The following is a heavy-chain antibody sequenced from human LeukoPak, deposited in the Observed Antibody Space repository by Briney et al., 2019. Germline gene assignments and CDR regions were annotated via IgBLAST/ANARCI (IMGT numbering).Heavy chain of an antibody. V-gene: IGHV4-4*07. J-gene: IGHJ4*02. CDR2: IYTSGST. Sequence: SETLSLTCTVSGGSISSYYWSWIRQPAGKGLEWIGRIYTSGSTNYNPSLKSRVTMSVDTSKNQFSLKLSSVTAADTAVYYCARGRSGSSSGWPKRYYFDYWGQGTLVTVSS. CDR1: GGSISSYY. D-gene: IGHD6-19*01. CDR3: ARGRSGSSSGWPKRYYFDY.